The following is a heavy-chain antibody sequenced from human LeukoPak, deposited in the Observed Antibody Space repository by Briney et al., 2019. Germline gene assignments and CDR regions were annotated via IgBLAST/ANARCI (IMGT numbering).Heavy chain of an antibody. CDR2: ISSDGTNE. J-gene: IGHJ4*02. CDR3: AKSLATGWYVNEY. Sequence: GGSLRLSASASGFIFSNYGMHWLPQAPGKGREWLAVISSDGTNEYYGDAVKGRFTISRDNSKNTLYLQMNSTRVEDTAVYSCAKSLATGWYVNEYWGQGTLVTVSS. D-gene: IGHD6-19*01. CDR1: GFIFSNYG. V-gene: IGHV3-30*18.